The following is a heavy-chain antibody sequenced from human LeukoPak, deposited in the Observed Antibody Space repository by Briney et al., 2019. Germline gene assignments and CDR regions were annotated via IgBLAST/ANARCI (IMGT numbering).Heavy chain of an antibody. CDR1: EFTFSGYW. D-gene: IGHD5-12*01. J-gene: IGHJ4*02. V-gene: IGHV3-7*02. Sequence: AGGSLRLSCAASEFTFSGYWMSWFRQAPGKGLEWVATIKQDGSETDYVDSVKGRFTTSRDNAKNSLYLQMNSLRIEDTAVYYCARAQWRRPDYWGQGTLVTVSS. CDR2: IKQDGSET. CDR3: ARAQWRRPDY.